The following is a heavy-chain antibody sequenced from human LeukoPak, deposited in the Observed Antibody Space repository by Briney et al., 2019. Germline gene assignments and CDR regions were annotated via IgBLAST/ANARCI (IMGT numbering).Heavy chain of an antibody. J-gene: IGHJ4*02. CDR1: GGSISGYY. D-gene: IGHD3-10*01. Sequence: HPSETLSLTCTVSGGSISGYYWSWIRQPPGKELEWIGYIYESGSTDYNPSLRSRVTISRDTSKNQVSLKLSSVTAADTAVYYCARLVPLRVRGVIINVNRNDYWGQGTLVTVSS. CDR3: ARLVPLRVRGVIINVNRNDY. CDR2: IYESGST. V-gene: IGHV4-59*12.